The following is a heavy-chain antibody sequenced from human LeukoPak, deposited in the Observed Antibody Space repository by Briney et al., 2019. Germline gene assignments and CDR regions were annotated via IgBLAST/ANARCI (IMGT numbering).Heavy chain of an antibody. J-gene: IGHJ4*02. Sequence: ASVKVSCKTSGYTCTGYYMHWVRQAPRQGLECMGRINPNSGGTNYAQKFQGRVTMTRDTSISTAYMELSRLRSDDTAVYYCARDKDSSGYYKPWGQGTLVTVSS. CDR3: ARDKDSSGYYKP. D-gene: IGHD3-22*01. CDR1: GYTCTGYY. CDR2: INPNSGGT. V-gene: IGHV1-2*06.